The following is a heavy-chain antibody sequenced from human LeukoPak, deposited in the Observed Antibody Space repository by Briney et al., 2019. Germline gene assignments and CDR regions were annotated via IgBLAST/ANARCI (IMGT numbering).Heavy chain of an antibody. J-gene: IGHJ3*02. CDR3: AREGGGSYWFAFDI. D-gene: IGHD1-26*01. CDR2: INWNGGST. CDR1: GFTFDDYG. Sequence: GGSLRLSCAASGFTFDDYGMSWVRQAPGKGLEWVSGINWNGGSTGYADSVKGRFTISRDNAKNSLYLQMNSLRAEDTALYYCAREGGGSYWFAFDIWGQGTMVTVSS. V-gene: IGHV3-20*04.